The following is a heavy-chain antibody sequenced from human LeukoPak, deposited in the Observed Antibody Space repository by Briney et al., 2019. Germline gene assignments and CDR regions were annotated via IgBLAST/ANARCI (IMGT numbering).Heavy chain of an antibody. Sequence: GGSLRLSCAASGFTFDDYAMHWVRQAPGKGLEWVSLISWDGGSTYYADSVKGRFTISRDNSKNSLYLQMNSLRAEDTALYYCAKDITGGGWGTIGPIDYWGQGTLVTVSS. CDR1: GFTFDDYA. D-gene: IGHD6-19*01. CDR2: ISWDGGST. V-gene: IGHV3-43D*03. J-gene: IGHJ4*02. CDR3: AKDITGGGWGTIGPIDY.